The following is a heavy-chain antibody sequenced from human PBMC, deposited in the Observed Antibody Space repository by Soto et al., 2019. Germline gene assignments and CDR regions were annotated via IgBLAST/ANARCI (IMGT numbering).Heavy chain of an antibody. V-gene: IGHV3-30-3*01. CDR1: GFTFSSYA. Sequence: GGSLRLSCAASGFTFSSYAMHWVRQAPGKGLEWVAVISYDGSNKYYADSVKGRFTISRDNSKNTLYLQMNSLRAKDTAVYYCARDYSSSWYRYYYYGMDVWGQGTTVTVSS. CDR2: ISYDGSNK. CDR3: ARDYSSSWYRYYYYGMDV. J-gene: IGHJ6*02. D-gene: IGHD6-13*01.